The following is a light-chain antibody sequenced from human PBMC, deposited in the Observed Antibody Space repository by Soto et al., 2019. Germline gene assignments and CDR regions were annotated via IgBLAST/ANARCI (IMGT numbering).Light chain of an antibody. CDR1: SSDVGGYNY. CDR2: EVS. Sequence: QSALPQPASVSGSPGQSITISCTGASSDVGGYNYVSWYQQHPGKAPKLMIYEVSNRPLGVSNRFSGSKSGNTASLTISGLQAEDEDTYYCSSYTSSSLGVFGTGTKATVL. J-gene: IGLJ1*01. CDR3: SSYTSSSLGV. V-gene: IGLV2-14*01.